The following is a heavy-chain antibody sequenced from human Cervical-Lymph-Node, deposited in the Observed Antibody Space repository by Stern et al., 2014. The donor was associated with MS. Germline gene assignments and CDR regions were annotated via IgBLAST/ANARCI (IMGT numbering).Heavy chain of an antibody. CDR2: IDTDGTIT. Sequence: EVQLVASGGGSVQPGASLTLSCAASGFTFSGYWMHWVRQAPGKGLEWVSRIDTDGTITSYADSVKGRFTISRDNAKNTLFLQMHSLRAEDTALYYCTRDIGGAAGYWGQGTLVTVSS. D-gene: IGHD3-16*01. CDR3: TRDIGGAAGY. CDR1: GFTFSGYW. J-gene: IGHJ4*02. V-gene: IGHV3-74*01.